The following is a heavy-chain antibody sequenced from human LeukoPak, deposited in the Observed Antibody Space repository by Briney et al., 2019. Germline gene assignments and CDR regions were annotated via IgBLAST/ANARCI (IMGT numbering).Heavy chain of an antibody. D-gene: IGHD3-10*01. CDR2: ISSSGSTI. CDR3: ARDRTTEYYYGSGSYYSYYYYYYGMDV. Sequence: GGSLRLSCAASGFTFSSYEMNWVRQAPGKGLEWVSYISSSGSTIYYADSVKGRFTISRDNAKNLLYLQMNSLRAEDTAVYYCARDRTTEYYYGSGSYYSYYYYYYGMDVWGQGTTVTVSS. J-gene: IGHJ6*02. CDR1: GFTFSSYE. V-gene: IGHV3-48*03.